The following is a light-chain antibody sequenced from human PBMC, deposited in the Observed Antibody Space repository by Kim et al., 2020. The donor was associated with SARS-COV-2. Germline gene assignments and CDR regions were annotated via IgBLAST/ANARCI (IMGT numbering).Light chain of an antibody. J-gene: IGLJ2*01. CDR1: SGHSSYI. CDR2: LEGSGSY. V-gene: IGLV4-60*03. CDR3: ETWDGAV. Sequence: QLVLTQSSSASASLGSSVKLTCTLSSGHSSYIIAWHQQQPGKAPRYLMKLEGSGSYNKGSGVPDRFSGSSSGADRYLTISNLQSEDEADYYCETWDGAVFGGGTQLTVL.